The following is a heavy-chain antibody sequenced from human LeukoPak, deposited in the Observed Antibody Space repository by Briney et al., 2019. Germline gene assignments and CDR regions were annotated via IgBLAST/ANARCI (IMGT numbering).Heavy chain of an antibody. J-gene: IGHJ4*02. Sequence: GGSLRLSCAASGFTVSSNYMSWVRQAPGKGLEWVSVIYSGGSTYYADSVKGRFTISRDNSENTLYLQMNSLRAEDTAVYYCARGPGDSSGYYLGYWGQGTLVTVSS. CDR2: IYSGGST. D-gene: IGHD3-22*01. CDR3: ARGPGDSSGYYLGY. CDR1: GFTVSSNY. V-gene: IGHV3-53*01.